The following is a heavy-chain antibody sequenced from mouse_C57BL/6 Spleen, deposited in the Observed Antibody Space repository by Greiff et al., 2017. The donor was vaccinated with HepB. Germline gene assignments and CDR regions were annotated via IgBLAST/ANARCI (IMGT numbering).Heavy chain of an antibody. CDR3: ARDRDSNGWFAY. Sequence: EVKVEESGGGLVKPGGSLKLSCAASGFTFSSYAMSWVRQTPEKRLEWVATISDGGSYTYYPDNVKGRFTISRDNAKNNLYLQMSHLKSEDTAMYYCARDRDSNGWFAYWGQGTLVTVSA. D-gene: IGHD2-5*01. J-gene: IGHJ3*01. CDR2: ISDGGSYT. V-gene: IGHV5-4*01. CDR1: GFTFSSYA.